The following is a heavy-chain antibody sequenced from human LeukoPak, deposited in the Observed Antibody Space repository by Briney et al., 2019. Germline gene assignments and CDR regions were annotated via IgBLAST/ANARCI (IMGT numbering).Heavy chain of an antibody. Sequence: ASVKVSCKASGYTFTSCGISWVRQAPGQGLEWMGWISAYNGNTNYAQKLQGRVTMTTDTSTSTAYMELRSLRSDDTAVYYCARQTLAYCGGDCYSPEFDYWGQGTLVTVSS. CDR1: GYTFTSCG. CDR2: ISAYNGNT. V-gene: IGHV1-18*01. D-gene: IGHD2-21*02. CDR3: ARQTLAYCGGDCYSPEFDY. J-gene: IGHJ4*02.